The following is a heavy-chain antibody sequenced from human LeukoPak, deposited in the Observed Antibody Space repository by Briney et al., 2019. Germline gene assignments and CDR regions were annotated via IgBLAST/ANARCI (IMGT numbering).Heavy chain of an antibody. J-gene: IGHJ6*03. CDR1: GFTFSSYW. Sequence: GESLKISCKGSGFTFSSYWIGWVRQMPGKGLEWMGIIYPDDSDTRYSPSFQGQVTISADKSISTAYLQWSSLKASDTAMYYCARLAYCSNDVCYSNYYYSMDVWGKGTTVTVSS. CDR2: IYPDDSDT. V-gene: IGHV5-51*01. CDR3: ARLAYCSNDVCYSNYYYSMDV. D-gene: IGHD2-8*01.